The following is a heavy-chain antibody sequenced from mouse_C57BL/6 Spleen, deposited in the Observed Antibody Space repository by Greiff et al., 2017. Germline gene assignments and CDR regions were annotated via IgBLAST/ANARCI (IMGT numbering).Heavy chain of an antibody. CDR1: GFTFSDYG. CDR3: ARLAGNGYYAMDY. V-gene: IGHV5-17*01. J-gene: IGHJ4*01. CDR2: ISSGSSTI. Sequence: EVMLVESGGGLVKPGGSLKLSCAASGFTFSDYGMHWVRQAPEKGLEWVAYISSGSSTIYYADTVKGRFTISRDNAKNTLFLQMTSLRSEDTAMYYCARLAGNGYYAMDYWGQGTSVTVSS.